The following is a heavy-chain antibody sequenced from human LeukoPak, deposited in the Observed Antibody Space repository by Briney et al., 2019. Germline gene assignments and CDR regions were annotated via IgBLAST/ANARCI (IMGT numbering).Heavy chain of an antibody. CDR1: GDSVSSNSAA. Sequence: SQTLSLTCAISGDSVSSNSAAWTWIRQSPSRGLEWLGRTYYRSKLYNDYAVSVKSRIIINPDTSKNQFSLQLDSVTHEDTAVYYCARWIAASGAIDYWGQGTLVTVSS. V-gene: IGHV6-1*01. CDR3: ARWIAASGAIDY. D-gene: IGHD6-13*01. CDR2: TYYRSKLYN. J-gene: IGHJ4*02.